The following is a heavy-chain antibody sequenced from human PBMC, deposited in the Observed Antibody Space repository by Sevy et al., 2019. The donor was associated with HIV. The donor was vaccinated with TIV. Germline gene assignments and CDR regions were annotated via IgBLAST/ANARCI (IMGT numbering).Heavy chain of an antibody. CDR3: ARDRRTLNYYASSGYNDYFDD. Sequence: GGSLRLSCAASGFTFSNYNMNWVRQAPGKGLEWVSSITSTSDYIYDADSVKGRFTISRDNAKNSLYLQMNSLRAEDTAVYYCARDRRTLNYYASSGYNDYFDDWGHGTLVTVSS. J-gene: IGHJ4*01. CDR2: ITSTSDYI. CDR1: GFTFSNYN. D-gene: IGHD3-22*01. V-gene: IGHV3-21*01.